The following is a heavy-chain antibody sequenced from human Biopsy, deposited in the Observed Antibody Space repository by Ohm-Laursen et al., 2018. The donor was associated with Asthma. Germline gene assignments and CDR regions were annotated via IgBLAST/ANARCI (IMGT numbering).Heavy chain of an antibody. D-gene: IGHD4-23*01. J-gene: IGHJ3*02. CDR2: IYSGGGT. Sequence: SLRLSCAASGFTVSSNGMSWVRQPPGKGLEWVSVIYSGGGTFYADSVKGRVTISRDISKNTLSLQMNGLRAEDTAVYYCARAYGGNFSSGAFDIWGQGTMVTVSS. V-gene: IGHV3-53*01. CDR1: GFTVSSNG. CDR3: ARAYGGNFSSGAFDI.